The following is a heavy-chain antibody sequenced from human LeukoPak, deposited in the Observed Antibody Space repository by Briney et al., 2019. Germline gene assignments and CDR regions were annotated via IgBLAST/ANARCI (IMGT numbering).Heavy chain of an antibody. CDR1: DGSISSNSYY. D-gene: IGHD1-1*01. CDR2: ISYSGRT. J-gene: IGHJ5*02. CDR3: ARTLNWNDVSAWFDP. V-gene: IGHV4-39*07. Sequence: SSETLSLTCTVSDGSISSNSYYWGWIRQPPGKGLEWIGSISYSGRTYYNPSLESRVTMSVDTSKNQFSLKLSSVTAADTAVYYCARTLNWNDVSAWFDPWGQGTLVTVSS.